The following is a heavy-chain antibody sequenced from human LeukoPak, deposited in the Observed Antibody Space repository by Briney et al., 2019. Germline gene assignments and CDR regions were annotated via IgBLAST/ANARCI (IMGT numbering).Heavy chain of an antibody. CDR3: ARDHLSSGSSPNYYYYYYMDV. CDR1: GFNFTGYW. J-gene: IGHJ6*03. CDR2: INSDGSST. V-gene: IGHV3-74*01. D-gene: IGHD6-19*01. Sequence: GGSLRLSCVGSGFNFTGYWMHWVRQAPGKGLVWVSRINSDGSSTNYADSVKGRFTISRDNAKNTLYLQMNSLRAEDTAVYYCARDHLSSGSSPNYYYYYYMDVWGKGTTVTISS.